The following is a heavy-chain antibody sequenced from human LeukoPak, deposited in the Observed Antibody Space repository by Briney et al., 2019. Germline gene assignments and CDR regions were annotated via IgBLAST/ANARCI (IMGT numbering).Heavy chain of an antibody. V-gene: IGHV4-34*01. CDR1: SGSFSGYY. Sequence: SETLSLTCAVYSGSFSGYYWSWIRQPPGKGLEWIGEINHSGSTNYNPSLKSRVTISVDTSKNQFSLKLSSVTAADTAVYYCARATSPNFDYWGQGTLVTVSS. CDR2: INHSGST. CDR3: ARATSPNFDY. J-gene: IGHJ4*02.